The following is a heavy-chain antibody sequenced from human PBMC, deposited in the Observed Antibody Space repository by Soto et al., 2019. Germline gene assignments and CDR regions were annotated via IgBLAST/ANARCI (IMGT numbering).Heavy chain of an antibody. Sequence: EVQLLESGGGFLQPGGSLRLSCAASGFPFSSYVMSWVRQAPGKGLEWVSAISGGDGTTFYADSVKGRFTISRDNSKNTRYLQTNRLRAEDTAVYYCVRDWSGDTCPCLDVWGQGTTVTVSS. D-gene: IGHD3-3*01. V-gene: IGHV3-23*01. CDR2: ISGGDGTT. CDR1: GFPFSSYV. J-gene: IGHJ6*01. CDR3: VRDWSGDTCPCLDV.